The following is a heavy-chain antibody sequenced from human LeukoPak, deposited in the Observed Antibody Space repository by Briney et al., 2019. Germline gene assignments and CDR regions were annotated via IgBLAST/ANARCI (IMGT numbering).Heavy chain of an antibody. Sequence: SVTVSCKASGGTFSSYAISWVRQPAGQGLEWMGGIIPIFGTANYAQKFHGRVTITADKSTSTAYMELSSLRSEDTAVYYCARDHYHKIHSVMVTAPDYWGQGTLVIVSS. CDR2: IIPIFGTA. V-gene: IGHV1-69*06. CDR3: ARDHYHKIHSVMVTAPDY. CDR1: GGTFSSYA. J-gene: IGHJ4*02. D-gene: IGHD2-21*02.